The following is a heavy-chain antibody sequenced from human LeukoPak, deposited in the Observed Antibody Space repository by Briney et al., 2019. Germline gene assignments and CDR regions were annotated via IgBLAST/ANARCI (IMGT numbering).Heavy chain of an antibody. Sequence: SETLSLTCTVSGGSISSYYWSWIRQPPGKGLEWIGYIYYSGSTNYNPSLKSRVTISVDTSKNQFSLKLSSVTAADTAVYYCARQGVVVTDPFGYWGQGTLVTVSS. D-gene: IGHD3-22*01. CDR2: IYYSGST. CDR1: GGSISSYY. V-gene: IGHV4-59*08. CDR3: ARQGVVVTDPFGY. J-gene: IGHJ4*02.